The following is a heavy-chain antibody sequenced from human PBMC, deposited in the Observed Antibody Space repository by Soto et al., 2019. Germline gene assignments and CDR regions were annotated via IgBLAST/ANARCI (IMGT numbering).Heavy chain of an antibody. Sequence: SETLSLTCTVSGASIGGGSYYWGWIRQRPGKGLEWIGNIYYSGSTYYKPSLKSRVAISVDTSKNQFSLTLKSLTAADTAVYYCARNESDKGWFDLWGQGILVTVSS. CDR1: GASIGGGSYY. CDR3: ARNESDKGWFDL. D-gene: IGHD2-21*02. V-gene: IGHV4-31*03. J-gene: IGHJ5*02. CDR2: IYYSGST.